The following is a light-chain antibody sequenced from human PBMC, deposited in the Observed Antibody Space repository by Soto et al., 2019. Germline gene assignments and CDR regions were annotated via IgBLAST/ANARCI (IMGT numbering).Light chain of an antibody. V-gene: IGKV3-15*01. J-gene: IGKJ2*01. Sequence: ETVMTQSPATLSVSPGDRATLSCRASQSVSSNLAWYQQKPGQAPRLLIYGASNRATGIPARFSGSGSGTEFTLTISSLQSEDFAVYYCQQYNYWPRTFGQGTKLVIK. CDR1: QSVSSN. CDR3: QQYNYWPRT. CDR2: GAS.